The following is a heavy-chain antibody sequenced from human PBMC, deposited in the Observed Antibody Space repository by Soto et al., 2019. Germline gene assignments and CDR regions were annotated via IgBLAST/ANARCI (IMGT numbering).Heavy chain of an antibody. CDR1: GYTLTSYY. V-gene: IGHV1-46*01. CDR3: ARGGTIFGVVYYYYGMDV. D-gene: IGHD3-3*01. CDR2: INPSGGST. J-gene: IGHJ6*02. Sequence: ASVKVSCKASGYTLTSYYMHWVRQAPGQGLEWMGIINPSGGSTSYAQKFQGRVTMTRDTSTSTVYMELSSLRSEDTAVYYCARGGTIFGVVYYYYGMDVWGQGTTVTVSS.